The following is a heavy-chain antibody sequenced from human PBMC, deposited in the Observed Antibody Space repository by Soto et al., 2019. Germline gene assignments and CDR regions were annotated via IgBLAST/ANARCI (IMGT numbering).Heavy chain of an antibody. D-gene: IGHD3-10*01. CDR2: ISWDGGST. Sequence: EVQLEESGGVVVQPGGSLRLSCAASGRTFDDYTMHWVRQAPGKGLEWVSLISWDGGSTYYADSVKGRFTISRDNSKKSLYLQMNSLRTEDTAVYYCAKDLWPDMVRGATLYYYYYGMDAWGQGTTVTVSS. J-gene: IGHJ6*02. CDR3: AKDLWPDMVRGATLYYYYYGMDA. V-gene: IGHV3-43*01. CDR1: GRTFDDYT.